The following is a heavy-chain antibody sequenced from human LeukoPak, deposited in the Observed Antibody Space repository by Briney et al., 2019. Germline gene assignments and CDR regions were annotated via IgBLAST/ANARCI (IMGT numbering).Heavy chain of an antibody. J-gene: IGHJ3*02. Sequence: SETLSLTCSVSGGSVFNSNYYWGWIRQSPGSGLEWIGSMYYSGISYYNPSLKSRVTISVDTSKNQFSLKLSSVTAADTAVYYCARVRGLGSDIRAFDIWGQGTMVTVSS. CDR3: ARVRGLGSDIRAFDI. CDR1: GGSVFNSNYY. D-gene: IGHD2-15*01. V-gene: IGHV4-39*07. CDR2: MYYSGIS.